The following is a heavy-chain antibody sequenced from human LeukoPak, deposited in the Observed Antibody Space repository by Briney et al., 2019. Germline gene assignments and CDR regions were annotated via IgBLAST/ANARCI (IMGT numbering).Heavy chain of an antibody. D-gene: IGHD3-3*01. CDR3: ARDNYIVYYDFWSGYYRYFDY. CDR1: GGSLSGYY. Sequence: SGALALTCAVSGGSLSGYYWSWIRRPPGKGLEGIGEINHSGSTNYNPSLKSRVTISVDTSKNQFSLKLSSVTAADTAVYYCARDNYIVYYDFWSGYYRYFDYWGQGTLVTVSS. CDR2: INHSGST. J-gene: IGHJ4*02. V-gene: IGHV4-34*01.